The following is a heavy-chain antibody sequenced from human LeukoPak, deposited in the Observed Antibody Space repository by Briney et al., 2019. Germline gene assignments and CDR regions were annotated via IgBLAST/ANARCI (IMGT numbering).Heavy chain of an antibody. J-gene: IGHJ6*02. V-gene: IGHV3-30-3*01. CDR2: ISYDGGNK. CDR3: ARDPSYSGSPYGMDV. CDR1: GFNFSNFA. D-gene: IGHD1-26*01. Sequence: PGGSLRLSCAASGFNFSNFAMHWVRQAPGKGLEWVAVISYDGGNKYYADPVTGRFTISRDNSKNTLYLQMNSLRPDDTAMYYCARDPSYSGSPYGMDVWAKGPRSPSP.